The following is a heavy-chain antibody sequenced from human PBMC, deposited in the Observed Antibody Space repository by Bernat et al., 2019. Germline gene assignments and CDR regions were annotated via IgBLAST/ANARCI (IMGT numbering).Heavy chain of an antibody. CDR1: GFSFSTSD. D-gene: IGHD3-16*01. CDR2: ISGSSTTI. Sequence: EVQLVEYGGGLVQPGGSLRLSCAASGFSFSTSDMHWVRQAPGKRLEWVSFISGSSTTIYYADSVKGRFIISRDNGENSLYLQLSSLRVEDTAVYYCARDGKRRSNYGYDFDYWGQGTLVTVSS. CDR3: ARDGKRRSNYGYDFDY. J-gene: IGHJ4*02. V-gene: IGHV3-48*01.